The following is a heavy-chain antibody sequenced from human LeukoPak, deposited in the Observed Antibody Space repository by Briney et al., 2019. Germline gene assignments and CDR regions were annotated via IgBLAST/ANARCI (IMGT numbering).Heavy chain of an antibody. Sequence: SETLSLTCTVSGGSISSGGYYWSWIRQHPGKGLEWIGYIYYSGSTYYNPSLKSRVAISVDTSKNQFSLKLSSVTAADTAVYYCARFSAEMATMDYWGQGTLVTVSS. J-gene: IGHJ4*02. D-gene: IGHD5-24*01. CDR2: IYYSGST. V-gene: IGHV4-31*03. CDR1: GGSISSGGYY. CDR3: ARFSAEMATMDY.